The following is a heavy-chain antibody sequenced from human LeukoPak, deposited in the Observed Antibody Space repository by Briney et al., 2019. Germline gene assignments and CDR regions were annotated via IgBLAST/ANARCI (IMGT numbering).Heavy chain of an antibody. CDR3: ARDLGVASLGAFWLQFHY. V-gene: IGHV1-69*05. CDR1: GGTFSSYA. D-gene: IGHD5-24*01. Sequence: GASVKLSCKASGGTFSSYAISWVRQAPGQGLEWMGRIIPIFGTANYAQKFQGRVTITTDESTSTAYMELSSLRSEDTAVYDCARDLGVASLGAFWLQFHYWDQGTLVTVSS. CDR2: IIPIFGTA. J-gene: IGHJ4*02.